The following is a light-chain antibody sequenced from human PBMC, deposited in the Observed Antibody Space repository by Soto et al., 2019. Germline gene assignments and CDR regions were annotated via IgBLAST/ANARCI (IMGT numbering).Light chain of an antibody. Sequence: VLKLYPGTLSLSTGERATLSCRASQSVSNNYLAWYQQKPGQAPRLLIYGASNRATGIPDRFSGSGSGTDFTLTISSLQPEDFAVFFCQQYNNWPITFGQGTRLEIK. V-gene: IGKV3-20*01. CDR1: QSVSNNY. CDR2: GAS. J-gene: IGKJ5*01. CDR3: QQYNNWPIT.